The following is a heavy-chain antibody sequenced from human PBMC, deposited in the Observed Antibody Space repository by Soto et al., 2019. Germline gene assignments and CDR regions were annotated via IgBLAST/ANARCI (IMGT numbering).Heavy chain of an antibody. D-gene: IGHD3-10*01. CDR1: GYMFSNYG. J-gene: IGHJ6*02. V-gene: IGHV1-18*04. Sequence: QPQLVQSGAEVKKPGAAVKVSCEASGYMFSNYGVSWVRQAPGQGLEWMGWISPYNGNAKYAEKVQDRVIMTTETSTTTAYLELRSLRPDDTAVYYCARNRGHPWRVGSAQVRHYGMDVWGQGTTLVVSS. CDR2: ISPYNGNA. CDR3: ARNRGHPWRVGSAQVRHYGMDV.